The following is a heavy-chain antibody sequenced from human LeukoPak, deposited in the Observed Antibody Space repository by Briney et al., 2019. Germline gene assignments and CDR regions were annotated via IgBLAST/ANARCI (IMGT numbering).Heavy chain of an antibody. Sequence: SETLSLTCTVSGGSISTSSYYWGWVRQPPGKGLEWIGNIFYSGSTYYSPSLKSRVTISLDTSRNQFSLKLNSVTAADTAVYYCARGYGSGYYMDVWGKGTTVTVSS. CDR1: GGSISTSSYY. D-gene: IGHD3-10*01. J-gene: IGHJ6*03. CDR3: ARGYGSGYYMDV. CDR2: IFYSGST. V-gene: IGHV4-39*07.